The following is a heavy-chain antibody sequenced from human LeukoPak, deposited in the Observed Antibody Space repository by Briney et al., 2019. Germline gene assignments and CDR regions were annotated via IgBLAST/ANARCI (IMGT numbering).Heavy chain of an antibody. V-gene: IGHV3-48*03. CDR2: IDRSGRTI. CDR3: ARGVGRASYYYYMDV. J-gene: IGHJ6*03. CDR1: AFTFSSYE. Sequence: GVSLRLACAASAFTFSSYEVSSVRQPPRKRLEWVSYIDRSGRTIHYADSVKGRFTISRENAKNSLYLQMNSLRAEDTADYYCARGVGRASYYYYMDVWGKGTTVTVSS. D-gene: IGHD3-10*01.